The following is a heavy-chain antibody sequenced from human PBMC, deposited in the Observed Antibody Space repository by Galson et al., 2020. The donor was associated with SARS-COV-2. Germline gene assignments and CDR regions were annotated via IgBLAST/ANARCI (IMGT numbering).Heavy chain of an antibody. Sequence: GGSLRLSCAASGFTFRSYSMNWVRQAPGKGLEWVSYISSSSSTIYYADSVKGRFTISRDNAKNSLFLQMNSLRDEDTAVYYCVRDWWDLRPTSFDSWGQGTLVTVSS. D-gene: IGHD1-26*01. J-gene: IGHJ4*02. V-gene: IGHV3-48*02. CDR2: ISSSSSTI. CDR1: GFTFRSYS. CDR3: VRDWWDLRPTSFDS.